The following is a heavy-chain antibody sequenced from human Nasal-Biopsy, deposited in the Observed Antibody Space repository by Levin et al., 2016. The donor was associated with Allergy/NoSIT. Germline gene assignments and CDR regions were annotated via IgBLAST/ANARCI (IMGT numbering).Heavy chain of an antibody. CDR2: IWPDGINK. V-gene: IGHV3-33*01. CDR3: ARDRARAYSHALDV. CDR1: GFTFTTYG. J-gene: IGHJ6*02. D-gene: IGHD2-21*01. Sequence: GESLKISCAASGFTFTTYGMHWVRQAPGKGLEWVAIIWPDGINKYYADAVKGRFTISRDNSKDTIYVQMDSLTVDDSAVYYCARDRARAYSHALDVWGQGTTVTVSS.